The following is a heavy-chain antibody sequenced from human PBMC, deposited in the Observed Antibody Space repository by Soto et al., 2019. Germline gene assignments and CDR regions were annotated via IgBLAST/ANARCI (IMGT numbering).Heavy chain of an antibody. Sequence: SETLSLTCAVSGYSISSSNWWGWIRQPPGKGLEWIGYIYYSGTTYYNPSLKSRVTMSVDTSKNQFSLKLTSVTAVDTAFYYCAKDKDRGGDNYPPFDYWGQGALVTVSS. CDR2: IYYSGTT. D-gene: IGHD2-21*02. J-gene: IGHJ4*02. V-gene: IGHV4-28*03. CDR3: AKDKDRGGDNYPPFDY. CDR1: GYSISSSNW.